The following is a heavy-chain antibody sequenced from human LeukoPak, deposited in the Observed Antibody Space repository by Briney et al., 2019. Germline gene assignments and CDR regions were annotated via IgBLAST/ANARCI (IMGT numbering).Heavy chain of an antibody. V-gene: IGHV3-48*02. CDR3: ARSYEASVLFDY. CDR2: ISSGSGTI. Sequence: GGSLRLSCEVSGFTFSSHSMNWVRQAPGKGLEWVSYISSGSGTIYYADSVKGRFTIARDDAKNSLYLQMSSLRDEDTAVYYCARSYEASVLFDYWGQGTLVTVSS. J-gene: IGHJ4*02. CDR1: GFTFSSHS. D-gene: IGHD3-3*01.